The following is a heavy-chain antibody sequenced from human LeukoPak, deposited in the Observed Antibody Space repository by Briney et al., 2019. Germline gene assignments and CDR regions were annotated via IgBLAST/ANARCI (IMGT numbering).Heavy chain of an antibody. Sequence: SETLSLTCTVSGYSISSGYYWGWIRQPPGKGLEGIGSIYHSGSNYYNPSLKSRVTISVDTSKNQFSLKLSSVTAADTAVYYCARDSMVALVDYWGQGTLVTVSS. J-gene: IGHJ4*02. D-gene: IGHD4/OR15-4a*01. CDR1: GYSISSGYY. CDR2: IYHSGSN. CDR3: ARDSMVALVDY. V-gene: IGHV4-38-2*02.